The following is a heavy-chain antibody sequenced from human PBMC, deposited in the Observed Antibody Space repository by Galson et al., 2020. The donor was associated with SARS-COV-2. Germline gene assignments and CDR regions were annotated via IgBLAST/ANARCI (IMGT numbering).Heavy chain of an antibody. CDR3: ARVGDDFWSGYGWFDP. J-gene: IGHJ5*02. V-gene: IGHV3-7*03. CDR1: GFTFSSYW. CDR2: IKQDGSEK. D-gene: IGHD3-3*01. Sequence: WGSLRLSCAASGFTFSSYWMSWVRQAPGKGLEWVANIKQDGSEKYYVDSVKGRFTISRDNAKNSLYLQMNSLRAEDTAVYYCARVGDDFWSGYGWFDPWGQGTLVTVSS.